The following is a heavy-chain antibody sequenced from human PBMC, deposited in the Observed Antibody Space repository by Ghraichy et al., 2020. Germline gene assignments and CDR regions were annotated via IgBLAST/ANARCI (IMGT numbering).Heavy chain of an antibody. Sequence: GGSLRLSCAASGFTFSNAWMSWVRQAPGKGLEWVGLIKSKTDGGTTDYAAPVKGRFTNSRDGSKNTLYLQMNSLKTEDTAVYYCTTDFYDFWSGSDYWGQGTLVTVSS. J-gene: IGHJ4*02. V-gene: IGHV3-15*01. CDR2: IKSKTDGGTT. D-gene: IGHD3-3*01. CDR3: TTDFYDFWSGSDY. CDR1: GFTFSNAW.